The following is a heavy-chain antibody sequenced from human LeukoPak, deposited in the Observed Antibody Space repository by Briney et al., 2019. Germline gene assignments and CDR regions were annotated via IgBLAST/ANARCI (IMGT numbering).Heavy chain of an antibody. CDR1: GFTFSSYA. CDR2: ISTSSNYI. CDR3: ARGEWSSSPFDS. Sequence: GGSLRLSCAASGFTFSSYAMSWVRQAPGKGLEWVSFISTSSNYIYYADSVKGRFTISRDNAKNSLYLQMNSLRAEDTAVYYCARGEWSSSPFDSWGQGTLVTVSS. V-gene: IGHV3-21*01. J-gene: IGHJ4*02. D-gene: IGHD6-6*01.